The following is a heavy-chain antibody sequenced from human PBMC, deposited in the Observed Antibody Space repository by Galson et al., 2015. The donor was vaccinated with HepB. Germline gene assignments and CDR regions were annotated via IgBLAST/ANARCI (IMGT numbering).Heavy chain of an antibody. CDR2: ISYDGSNK. D-gene: IGHD6-13*01. CDR1: GFTFSSYA. V-gene: IGHV3-30*04. Sequence: SLRLYCAASGFTFSSYAMHWVRQAPGKGLEWVAVISYDGSNKYYADSVKGRFTISRDNSKNTLYLQMNSLRAEDTAVYYCARRAYSSSRDWGQGTLVTVSS. J-gene: IGHJ4*02. CDR3: ARRAYSSSRD.